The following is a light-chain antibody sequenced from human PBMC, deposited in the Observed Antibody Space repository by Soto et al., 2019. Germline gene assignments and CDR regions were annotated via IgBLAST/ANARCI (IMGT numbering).Light chain of an antibody. CDR1: QTITRW. CDR2: DAS. Sequence: DIQMTQSPSTLSASIGDRVTITCRASQTITRWMAWYQQKPGKAPKFLIYDASSLESGVPSRFSGSGSGTEFTLTISSLQPDDFATYYCQQYNTFWTFGQGTKVDIK. V-gene: IGKV1-5*01. J-gene: IGKJ1*01. CDR3: QQYNTFWT.